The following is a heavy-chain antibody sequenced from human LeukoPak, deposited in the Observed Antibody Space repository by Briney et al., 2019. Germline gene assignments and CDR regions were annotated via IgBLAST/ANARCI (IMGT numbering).Heavy chain of an antibody. CDR2: ISAYNGNT. CDR3: ARDAYSNRYYYYYMDV. J-gene: IGHJ6*03. CDR1: GYTFTSYG. V-gene: IGHV1-18*01. D-gene: IGHD4-11*01. Sequence: GASVKVSCKASGYTFTSYGISWVRQAPGQGLEWMGWISAYNGNTNYAQKLQGRVTMTTDTSTSTAYMELRSLRSDDTAVYYCARDAYSNRYYYYYMDVWGKGTTVTVSS.